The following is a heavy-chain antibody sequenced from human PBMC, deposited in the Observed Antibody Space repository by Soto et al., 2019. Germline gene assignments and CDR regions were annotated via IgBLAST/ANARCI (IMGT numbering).Heavy chain of an antibody. D-gene: IGHD4-17*01. CDR2: TYSGGDT. V-gene: IGHV3-66*01. CDR1: GVTVGNNY. Sequence: EVRLVESGGGLVQPGGSLRLSCAASGVTVGNNYMSWVRQAPGKGLEWVSVTYSGGDTRYADSVKGRFTMSRDSTKNTVYXQXXXXRAEDTAVYFCARNVPVTALGYWGQGSLVTVSS. CDR3: ARNVPVTALGY. J-gene: IGHJ4*02.